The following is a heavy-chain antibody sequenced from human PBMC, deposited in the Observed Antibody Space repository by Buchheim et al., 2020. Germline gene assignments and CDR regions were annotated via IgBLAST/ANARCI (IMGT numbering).Heavy chain of an antibody. D-gene: IGHD3-9*01. CDR2: ISSSSSTI. Sequence: EVQLVESGGGLVQPGGSLRLSCAASGFTFSSYSMNWVRQAPGKGLEWVSYISSSSSTIYYAESVKGRFTISRDNAKNSLYLQMNSLRAEDTAVYYCARDLVVRYFGGYYYYGMDVWGQGTT. CDR1: GFTFSSYS. CDR3: ARDLVVRYFGGYYYYGMDV. J-gene: IGHJ6*02. V-gene: IGHV3-48*04.